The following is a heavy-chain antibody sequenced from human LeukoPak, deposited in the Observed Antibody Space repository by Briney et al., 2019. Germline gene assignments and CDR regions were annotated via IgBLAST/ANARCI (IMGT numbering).Heavy chain of an antibody. D-gene: IGHD2-2*01. CDR3: ARDFHRRPIVVVPAAILWFDP. J-gene: IGHJ5*02. Sequence: ASVKVSCKASGYTFTSYYMHWVRQAPGQGLEWMGLINPSGGSTSYAQKFQGRVTMTRDTSTSTVYMELSSLRSEDTAVYYCARDFHRRPIVVVPAAILWFDPWGQGTLVTVSS. CDR1: GYTFTSYY. V-gene: IGHV1-46*01. CDR2: INPSGGST.